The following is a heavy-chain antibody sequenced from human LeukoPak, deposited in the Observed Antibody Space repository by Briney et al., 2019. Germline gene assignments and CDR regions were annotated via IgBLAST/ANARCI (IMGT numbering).Heavy chain of an antibody. V-gene: IGHV1-18*04. Sequence: GASMKVSCKTSGYTFSNYGLSWVRQAPGQGLEWMGWINPYNGKTEYAQNYQGRVTMTTDTATNTAYMELKSLRSDDTAVYYCARDREGYEWAIDYWGQGTLVTVSS. CDR2: INPYNGKT. CDR3: ARDREGYEWAIDY. J-gene: IGHJ4*02. D-gene: IGHD5-12*01. CDR1: GYTFSNYG.